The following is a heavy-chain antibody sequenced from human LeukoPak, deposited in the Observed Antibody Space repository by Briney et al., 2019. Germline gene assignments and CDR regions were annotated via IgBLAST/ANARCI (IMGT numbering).Heavy chain of an antibody. J-gene: IGHJ4*02. V-gene: IGHV3-7*05. Sequence: GGSLRLSCSASAFTSSVYWMTWVRPAPGKGLEWVATIKEDGTDKYYVDSVRGRFTISRDNAENSVYLQMDRLTAEDTALYFCVRDGIRDIPGIITIRYDFWGQGTLVTVSS. D-gene: IGHD3-10*01. CDR1: AFTSSVYW. CDR2: IKEDGTDK. CDR3: VRDGIRDIPGIITIRYDF.